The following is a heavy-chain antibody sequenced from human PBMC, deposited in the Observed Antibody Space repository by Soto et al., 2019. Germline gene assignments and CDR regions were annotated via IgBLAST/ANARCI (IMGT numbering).Heavy chain of an antibody. CDR1: GGSISSYY. CDR2: IYYSGST. Sequence: QVLLQESGPGLVKPSETLSLTCTVSGGSISSYYWSWIRQPPGKGLEWIGYIYYSGSTNYNPSLKSRVTISVDTSKNQFSLKLSSVTAADTAVYYCARVLGVGRDWFDPWGQGTLVTVSS. J-gene: IGHJ5*02. D-gene: IGHD3-16*01. CDR3: ARVLGVGRDWFDP. V-gene: IGHV4-59*01.